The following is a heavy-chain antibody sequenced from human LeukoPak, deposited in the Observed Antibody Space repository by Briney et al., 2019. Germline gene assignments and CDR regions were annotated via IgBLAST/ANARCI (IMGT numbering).Heavy chain of an antibody. D-gene: IGHD6-19*01. CDR1: GGSISSSSYY. CDR2: IYYSGST. V-gene: IGHV4-39*01. Sequence: PSETLSLTCTVSGGSISSSSYYWGWIRQPPGKGLEWIGSIYYSGSTYYNPSLKSRVTISVDTSKNQSSLKLSSVTAADTAVYYCARHPHVAVAGTGGAFDIWGQGTMVTVSS. J-gene: IGHJ3*02. CDR3: ARHPHVAVAGTGGAFDI.